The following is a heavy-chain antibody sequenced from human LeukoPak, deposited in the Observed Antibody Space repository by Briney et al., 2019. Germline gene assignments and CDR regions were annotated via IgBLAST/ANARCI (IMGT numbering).Heavy chain of an antibody. CDR1: GFTFSYYS. D-gene: IGHD2-21*02. J-gene: IGHJ4*02. CDR2: ISYDGDNK. Sequence: GGSLRLSCAASGFTFSYYSMHGVRQAPGKGLVWVAVISYDGDNKDYADSGKGQVTISRDNSKSTQYLQMDSLRPGDTAVYYCARQGDTASWYFDYWGQGTLVTVSS. V-gene: IGHV3-30-3*01. CDR3: ARQGDTASWYFDY.